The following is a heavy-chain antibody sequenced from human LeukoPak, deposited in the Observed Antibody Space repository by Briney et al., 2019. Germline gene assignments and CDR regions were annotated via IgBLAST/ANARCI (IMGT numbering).Heavy chain of an antibody. J-gene: IGHJ6*02. Sequence: ASVKVSCKASGYTFTSYAMNWVRQAPGQGLEWMGIINPSGGSTSYAQKFQGRVTMTRDTSTSTVYMELSSLRSEDTAVYYCARDPYCSSTSCYYYYGMDVWGQGTTVTVSS. CDR1: GYTFTSYA. V-gene: IGHV1-46*01. CDR2: INPSGGST. CDR3: ARDPYCSSTSCYYYYGMDV. D-gene: IGHD2-2*01.